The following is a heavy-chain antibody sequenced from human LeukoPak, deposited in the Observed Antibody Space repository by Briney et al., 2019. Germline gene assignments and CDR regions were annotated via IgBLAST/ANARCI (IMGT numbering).Heavy chain of an antibody. V-gene: IGHV4-59*01. CDR1: GGSISSYY. J-gene: IGHJ6*02. D-gene: IGHD3-10*01. CDR3: ARDSNYGSRSSPLTGYYYYYGMDV. Sequence: NPSETLSLTCTVSGGSISSYYWSWIRQPPGKGLEWIGYIYYSGSTNYNPSLKSRVTISVDTSKNQFSLKLSSVTAADTAVYYCARDSNYGSRSSPLTGYYYYYGMDVWGQGTTVTVSS. CDR2: IYYSGST.